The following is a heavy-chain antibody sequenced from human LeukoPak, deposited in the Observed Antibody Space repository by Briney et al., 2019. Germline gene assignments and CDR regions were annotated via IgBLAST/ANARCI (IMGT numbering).Heavy chain of an antibody. CDR2: IRYDGSNR. Sequence: QPGGSLRLSCAASGFTFSSYGMHWVRQAPGKGLEWVAFIRYDGSNRNYADSVKGRFTISRDNSKNTLYLQMNSLRAEDTAVYYCAKSTTFDYWGQGTLVTVSS. J-gene: IGHJ4*02. D-gene: IGHD2-2*01. CDR1: GFTFSSYG. CDR3: AKSTTFDY. V-gene: IGHV3-30*02.